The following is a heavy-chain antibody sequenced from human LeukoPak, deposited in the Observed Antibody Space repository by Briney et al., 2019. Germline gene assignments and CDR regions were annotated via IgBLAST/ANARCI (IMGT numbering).Heavy chain of an antibody. CDR3: ARAGSGSYYVAGAFDI. Sequence: ASVKVSCKASGHTFTGYYMHWVRQAPGQGLEWMGWINPNSGGTNYAQKFQGRVTMTRDTSISTAYMELSRLRSDGTAVYYCARAGSGSYYVAGAFDIWGQGTMVTVSS. CDR1: GHTFTGYY. V-gene: IGHV1-2*02. CDR2: INPNSGGT. D-gene: IGHD1-26*01. J-gene: IGHJ3*02.